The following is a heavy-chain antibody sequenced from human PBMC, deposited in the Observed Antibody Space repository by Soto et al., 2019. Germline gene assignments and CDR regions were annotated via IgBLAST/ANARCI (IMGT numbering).Heavy chain of an antibody. CDR3: ARDGVNWNQYYYYYGMDV. CDR2: IWYDGSNK. V-gene: IGHV3-33*01. J-gene: IGHJ6*02. Sequence: GGSLRLSCAASGFTFSSYGMHWVRQAPGKGLEWVAVIWYDGSNKYYADSVKGRFTISRDNSKNTLYLQMNSLRAEDTAVYYCARDGVNWNQYYYYYGMDVWGQGTTVTVSS. D-gene: IGHD1-1*01. CDR1: GFTFSSYG.